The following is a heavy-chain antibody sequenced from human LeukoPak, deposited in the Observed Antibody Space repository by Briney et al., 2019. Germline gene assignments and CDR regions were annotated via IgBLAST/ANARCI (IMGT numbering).Heavy chain of an antibody. CDR2: ISHNGLT. CDR1: SGSISSSNW. Sequence: PSGTLSLTCVVSSGSISSSNWWSWVRQPPGKGLEWIGEISHNGLTNYNPSLKSRVTISIDKSKNQFSLKLSSVTAADTAIYYCARQDYGINTSCYDYWGQGTLVTVSS. CDR3: ARQDYGINTSCYDY. J-gene: IGHJ4*02. D-gene: IGHD3-16*01. V-gene: IGHV4-4*02.